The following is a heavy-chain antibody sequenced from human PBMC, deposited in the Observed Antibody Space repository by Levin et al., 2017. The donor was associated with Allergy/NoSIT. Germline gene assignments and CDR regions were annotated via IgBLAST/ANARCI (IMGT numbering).Heavy chain of an antibody. D-gene: IGHD5-18*01. V-gene: IGHV4-39*01. CDR3: ARHGVGGRIQLWLRLRWFDP. CDR2: IYYSGST. CDR1: FFSLLLLLSS. Sequence: SETLSLPFPFSFFSLLLLLSSFFFLLPPPVNLLEWIGSIYYSGSTYYNPSLKSRVTISVDTSKNQFSLKLSSVTAADTDVYYCARHGVGGRIQLWLRLRWFDPWGQGTLVTVSS. J-gene: IGHJ5*02.